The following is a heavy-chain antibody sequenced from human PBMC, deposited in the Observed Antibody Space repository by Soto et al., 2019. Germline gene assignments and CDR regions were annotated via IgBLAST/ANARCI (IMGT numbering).Heavy chain of an antibody. D-gene: IGHD3-9*01. CDR3: ARGSPYYDILTGYYKKKDNWFDP. V-gene: IGHV4-34*01. J-gene: IGHJ5*02. CDR1: GGSFSGYY. Sequence: SETLSLTCAVYGGSFSGYYWSWIRQPPGKGLEWIGEINHSGSTNYNPSLKSRVTISVDTSKNQFSLKLSSVTAADTAVYYCARGSPYYDILTGYYKKKDNWFDPWGQGTLVTVS. CDR2: INHSGST.